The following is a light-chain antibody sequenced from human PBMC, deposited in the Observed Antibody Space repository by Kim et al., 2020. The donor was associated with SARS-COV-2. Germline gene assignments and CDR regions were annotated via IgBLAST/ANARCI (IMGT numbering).Light chain of an antibody. CDR2: GAS. J-gene: IGKJ1*01. Sequence: WSPGEMAPLSCRASQSVTSSYFAWYQLKPGQAPRLLIYGASRRATGIPVRFSGSGSGTDFTLTISRLEPEDFAVYYCQQYVSSWTFGQGTKVDIK. CDR3: QQYVSSWT. V-gene: IGKV3-20*01. CDR1: QSVTSSY.